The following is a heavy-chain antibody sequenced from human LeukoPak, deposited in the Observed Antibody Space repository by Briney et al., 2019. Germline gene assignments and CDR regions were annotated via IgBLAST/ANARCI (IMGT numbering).Heavy chain of an antibody. V-gene: IGHV4-30-4*08. Sequence: TLSLTCTVSGGSLRSGDYYWRWRRQPPGRGREWIGYISYSGSTYYTPSLKSRVTISVDTSKNQFSLKLSSVTAADTAVYYCAREARITIFGVVTYYFDYWGQGTLVTVSS. CDR1: GGSLRSGDYY. J-gene: IGHJ4*02. D-gene: IGHD3-3*01. CDR2: ISYSGST. CDR3: AREARITIFGVVTYYFDY.